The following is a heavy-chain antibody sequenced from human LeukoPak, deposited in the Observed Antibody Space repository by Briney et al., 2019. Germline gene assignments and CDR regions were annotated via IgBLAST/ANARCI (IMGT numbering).Heavy chain of an antibody. Sequence: PGGSLRLSCAASGFTFSSYSMNWVRQAPGKGLEWVSSISSSSSYIYYADSVKGRFTISRDNAKNSLYLQMNSLRAEDTAVYYCAKDQGIAVAGMLWSYFDYWGQGTLVTVSS. CDR1: GFTFSSYS. J-gene: IGHJ4*02. CDR2: ISSSSSYI. CDR3: AKDQGIAVAGMLWSYFDY. D-gene: IGHD6-19*01. V-gene: IGHV3-21*04.